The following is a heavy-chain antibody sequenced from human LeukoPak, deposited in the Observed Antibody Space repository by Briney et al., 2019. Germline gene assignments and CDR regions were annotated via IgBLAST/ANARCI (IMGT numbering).Heavy chain of an antibody. CDR2: IYHSGST. Sequence: SETLSLTCTVSGYSISSGYYWGWIRQPPGKGLEWIGSIYHSGSTYYNPSLKSRVTISVDTSKNQFSLKLSSVTAADTAVYYCARDRGDLDSWGQGTLVTVSS. CDR1: GYSISSGYY. CDR3: ARDRGDLDS. J-gene: IGHJ4*02. V-gene: IGHV4-38-2*02.